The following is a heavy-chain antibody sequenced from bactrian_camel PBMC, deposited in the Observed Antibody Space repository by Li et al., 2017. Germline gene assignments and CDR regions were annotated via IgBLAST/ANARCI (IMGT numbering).Heavy chain of an antibody. CDR3: AARGPYCYTKLSVRDFTY. CDR1: GSIVSTMC. D-gene: IGHD2*01. CDR2: IATGSGNT. V-gene: IGHV3S40*01. J-gene: IGHJ6*01. Sequence: DVQLVESGGGSVQAGRSLRLSCASSGSIVSTMCMAWFRQAPGKEREGVARIATGSGNTYYADSVKGRFTISQDNAKNTVYLQMNSLKPEDTAMYYCAARGPYCYTKLSVRDFTYWGQGTQVTVS.